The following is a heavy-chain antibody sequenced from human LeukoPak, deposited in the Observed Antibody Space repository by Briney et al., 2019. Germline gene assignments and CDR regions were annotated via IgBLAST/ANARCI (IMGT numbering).Heavy chain of an antibody. V-gene: IGHV4-39*07. J-gene: IGHJ6*03. CDR2: IYYSGST. CDR1: GGSISSSSYY. D-gene: IGHD6-13*01. CDR3: ASLRQQLVSHYYMDV. Sequence: SETLSLTCTVSGGSISSSSYYWGWIRQPPGKGLEWIGSIYYSGSTYYNPSLKSRVTISVDTSKNQFSLKLSSVTAADTAVYYGASLRQQLVSHYYMDVWGKGTTVTVSS.